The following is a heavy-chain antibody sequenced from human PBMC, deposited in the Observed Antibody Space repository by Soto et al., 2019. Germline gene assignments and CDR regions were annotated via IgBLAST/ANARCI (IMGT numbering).Heavy chain of an antibody. D-gene: IGHD5-12*01. CDR1: GFTFSSYA. Sequence: EVQLLESGGGLVQPGGSLRLSCAASGFTFSSYAMNWVRQAPGKGLEWVSGVSGSGVSTYADSVKGRFTISRDNSQNSLYLQMNSLRAEDTALYYCAKAQGYGSFDYWGQGTLVTVSS. CDR3: AKAQGYGSFDY. CDR2: VSGSGVST. J-gene: IGHJ4*02. V-gene: IGHV3-23*01.